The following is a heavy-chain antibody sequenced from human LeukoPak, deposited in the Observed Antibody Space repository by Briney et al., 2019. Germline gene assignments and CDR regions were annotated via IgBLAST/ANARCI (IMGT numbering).Heavy chain of an antibody. CDR2: LNSDGRTT. Sequence: GGSLRLACAASGFTFSNYWMHWVRQGPGKGLVWVSRLNSDGRTTTYADSVKGRFTISRDNAKNTLYLQMNSLRAEDTAVYYCARGSDETVTISGWFDPWGQGTLVTVSS. V-gene: IGHV3-74*01. CDR3: ARGSDETVTISGWFDP. J-gene: IGHJ5*02. CDR1: GFTFSNYW. D-gene: IGHD4-17*01.